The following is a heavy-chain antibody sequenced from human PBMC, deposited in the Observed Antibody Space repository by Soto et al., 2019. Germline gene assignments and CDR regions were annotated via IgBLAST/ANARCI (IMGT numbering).Heavy chain of an antibody. J-gene: IGHJ5*02. CDR3: ASDASPYFDLLSAFDP. D-gene: IGHD3-9*01. Sequence: PSETLSLTCTVSGASLSRGSYYWSWIRQPPGKGLEWLGYIYYSGTTRYNPSLTSRVPLSVDMSKNQFSLKLNSVTAADAAVYFCASDASPYFDLLSAFDPWGQGVRVTVSS. CDR2: IYYSGTT. CDR1: GASLSRGSYY. V-gene: IGHV4-61*01.